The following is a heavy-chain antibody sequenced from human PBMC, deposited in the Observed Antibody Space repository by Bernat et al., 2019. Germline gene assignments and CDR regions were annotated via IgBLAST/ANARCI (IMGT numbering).Heavy chain of an antibody. V-gene: IGHV3-23*04. Sequence: VQLVESGGGVVQPGRSLRLSCAASGFTFNSYAMAWVRQAPGKGLEWVSVINTGSDSTYYADFVKGRFTISRDNSKNTLYLQMNSLRAEDTAVYYCAKGKPFCGNDCYLGGEGFDHWGQGTLVTVSS. CDR2: INTGSDST. D-gene: IGHD2-21*02. CDR3: AKGKPFCGNDCYLGGEGFDH. CDR1: GFTFNSYA. J-gene: IGHJ4*02.